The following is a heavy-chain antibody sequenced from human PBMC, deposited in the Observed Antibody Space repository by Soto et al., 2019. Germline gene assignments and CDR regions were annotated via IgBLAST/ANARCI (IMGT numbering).Heavy chain of an antibody. V-gene: IGHV6-1*01. CDR1: GDSVSSNSAA. Sequence: KQSQTLSLTCAISGDSVSSNSAAWNWIRQSPSRGLEWLGRTYYRSKWYNDYAVSVKSRITINPDTSKNQFSLQLNSVTPEDTAVYYCARVPYFDPFRLFYYYYMDVWGKGTTVTVSS. J-gene: IGHJ6*03. CDR3: ARVPYFDPFRLFYYYYMDV. CDR2: TYYRSKWYN. D-gene: IGHD3-9*01.